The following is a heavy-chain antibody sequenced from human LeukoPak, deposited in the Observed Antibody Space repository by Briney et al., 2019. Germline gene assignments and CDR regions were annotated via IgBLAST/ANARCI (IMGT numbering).Heavy chain of an antibody. V-gene: IGHV3-23*01. CDR2: ISNDGGGT. CDR3: AKGSSGYVVDL. D-gene: IGHD3-22*01. J-gene: IGHJ5*02. Sequence: PGGSLRLSCAASGFIFNNYGLIWVRQAPGKGLEWVSAISNDGGGTNYADFVEGRFTISRDNSKNTLFLQMNSLRAEDTALYYCAKGSSGYVVDLWGQGTPVTVSS. CDR1: GFIFNNYG.